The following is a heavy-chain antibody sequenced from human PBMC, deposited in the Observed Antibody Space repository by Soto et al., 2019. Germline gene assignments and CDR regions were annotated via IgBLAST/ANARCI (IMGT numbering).Heavy chain of an antibody. CDR1: GGTFSSYA. Sequence: QVQLVQSGAEVKKPGSSVKVSCKASGGTFSSYAISWVRQAPGQGLEWMGGIIPIFGTANYAQKFQGRVXXPADDATSTAXXEXSXPRSEETAVYYCARDRLREQGDWLERGEGYSYGMDVWGQGTTVTVSS. D-gene: IGHD1-1*01. CDR2: IIPIFGTA. CDR3: ARDRLREQGDWLERGEGYSYGMDV. J-gene: IGHJ6*02. V-gene: IGHV1-69*12.